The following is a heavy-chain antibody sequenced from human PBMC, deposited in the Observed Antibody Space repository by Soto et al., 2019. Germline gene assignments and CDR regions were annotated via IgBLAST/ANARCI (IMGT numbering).Heavy chain of an antibody. CDR2: IYYSGST. CDR1: GGSISSGGYY. Sequence: QVQLQESGPGLVRPSQTLSLTCTVSGGSISSGGYYWSWIRQHPGKGLEWIGYIYYSGSTYYNPSLQLRVTLSVDTCKNHSARKLSSVTAADTAVYYCAREPAPGPSVYFDYWGQGTLVTVSS. CDR3: AREPAPGPSVYFDY. J-gene: IGHJ4*02. V-gene: IGHV4-31*03. D-gene: IGHD3-10*01.